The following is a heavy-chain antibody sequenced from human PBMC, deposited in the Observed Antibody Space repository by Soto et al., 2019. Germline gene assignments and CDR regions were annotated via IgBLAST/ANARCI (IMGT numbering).Heavy chain of an antibody. CDR2: ISGSGGST. CDR1: GFTFSSYA. J-gene: IGHJ4*02. CDR3: ARKMEWTCYGSQIDY. V-gene: IGHV3-23*01. D-gene: IGHD3-3*01. Sequence: EVQLLESGGGLVQPGGSLRLSCAASGFTFSSYAMSWVRQAPGKGLEWVSAISGSGGSTYYADSVKGRFTISRDNSKNTRYLQMNSLRAEDTAVYYCARKMEWTCYGSQIDYWGQGTLVTVSS.